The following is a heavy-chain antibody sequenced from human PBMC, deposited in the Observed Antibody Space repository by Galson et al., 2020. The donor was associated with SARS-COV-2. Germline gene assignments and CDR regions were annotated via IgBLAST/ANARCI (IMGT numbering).Heavy chain of an antibody. D-gene: IGHD3-3*01. CDR1: GLSARRTY. V-gene: IGHV3-66*01. J-gene: IGHJ3*02. Sequence: GGSLRPSCAASGLSARRTYTSWVRQAPGRGLDWISPTYPSDTTSYAASATDRTTISRDHSKNTLSLHMQSLRPEDTAMYYCATDPFGVAEDSFDIWGQGTMVTVS. CDR2: TYPSDTT. CDR3: ATDPFGVAEDSFDI.